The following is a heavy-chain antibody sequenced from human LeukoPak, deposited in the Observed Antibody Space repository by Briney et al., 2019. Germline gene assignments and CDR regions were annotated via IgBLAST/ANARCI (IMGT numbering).Heavy chain of an antibody. CDR3: ARSEADDYVWGSYRPGGALDY. J-gene: IGHJ4*02. CDR1: GGSISSGSYY. CDR2: IYTSGST. D-gene: IGHD3-16*02. V-gene: IGHV4-61*02. Sequence: SETLSLTCTVSGGSISSGSYYWSWIRQPAGTGLEWLGRIYTSGSTNYNPSLKSRVTISVDTSKNQFSLKLSSVTAADTAVYYCARSEADDYVWGSYRPGGALDYWGQGTLVTVSS.